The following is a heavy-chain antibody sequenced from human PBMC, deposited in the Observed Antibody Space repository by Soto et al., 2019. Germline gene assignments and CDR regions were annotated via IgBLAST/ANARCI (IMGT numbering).Heavy chain of an antibody. V-gene: IGHV1-2*02. CDR1: GYTFTAFY. J-gene: IGHJ5*02. CDR2: VNPNTGLT. D-gene: IGHD6-25*01. Sequence: SVKVSCQASGYTFTAFYMNWVRQAPGQGLEWMGWVNPNTGLTKYAQKFRDRVTMTRDTSINTAYMELSGLTSDDTAVYYCTTLRLDPWGQGTLVTVSS. CDR3: TTLRLDP.